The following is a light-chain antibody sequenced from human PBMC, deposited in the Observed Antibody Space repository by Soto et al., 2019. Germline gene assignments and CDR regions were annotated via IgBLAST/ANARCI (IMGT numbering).Light chain of an antibody. CDR2: GTS. Sequence: QSVLTQPPSVSGAPGQRVTISCTGSSSNIGAGYDVHWYQQLPGTAPKLLIYGTSNRPSGVPDRFSGSKSGTSASLAITGLQAEDDADYYCQSYDSSLSGVVFGGGTKVTVL. J-gene: IGLJ2*01. CDR3: QSYDSSLSGVV. CDR1: SSNIGAGYD. V-gene: IGLV1-40*01.